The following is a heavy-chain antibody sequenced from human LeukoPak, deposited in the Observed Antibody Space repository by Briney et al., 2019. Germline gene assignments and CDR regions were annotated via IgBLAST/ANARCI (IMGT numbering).Heavy chain of an antibody. CDR3: ARNISALVRGARGNWFDP. Sequence: SETLSLTCTVSGDSISNNDYYWGWLRQPPGKGLEWIGSINYSGASYFYSGSTTYNPSLKSRVTISVDTSKNQFSLMLKSVTAADTAMYYCARNISALVRGARGNWFDPWGQGTLVTVSS. J-gene: IGHJ5*02. V-gene: IGHV4-28*01. D-gene: IGHD2-21*01. CDR1: GDSISNNDYY. CDR2: INYSGASYFYSGST.